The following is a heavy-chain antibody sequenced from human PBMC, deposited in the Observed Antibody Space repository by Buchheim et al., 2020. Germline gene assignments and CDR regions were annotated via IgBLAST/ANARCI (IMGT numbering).Heavy chain of an antibody. CDR3: SLDFSWSGYYTVWWFDP. CDR1: GYTFTSYD. J-gene: IGHJ5*02. V-gene: IGHV1-8*01. D-gene: IGHD3-3*01. CDR2: MNPNSGNT. Sequence: QVQLVQSGAEVKKPGTSVKVSCKASGYTFTSYDINWVRQATGQGLEWMGWMNPNSGNTGYAQKFQGRVTMTRNTSISTAYMELSSLRSEDTAVYYPSLDFSWSGYYTVWWFDPWGQGTL.